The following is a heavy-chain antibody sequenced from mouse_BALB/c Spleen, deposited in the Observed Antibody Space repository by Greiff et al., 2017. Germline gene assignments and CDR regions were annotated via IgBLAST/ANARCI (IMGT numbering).Heavy chain of an antibody. D-gene: IGHD2-2*01. CDR1: GFNIKDYY. CDR3: NAEVRGYAMDY. Sequence: DVKLQESGAELVRSGASVKLSCTASGFNIKDYYMHWVKQRPEQGLEWIGWIDPENGDTEYAPKFQGKATMTADTSSNTAYLQLSSLTSEDTAVYYCNAEVRGYAMDYWGQGTSVTVSS. J-gene: IGHJ4*01. CDR2: IDPENGDT. V-gene: IGHV14-4*02.